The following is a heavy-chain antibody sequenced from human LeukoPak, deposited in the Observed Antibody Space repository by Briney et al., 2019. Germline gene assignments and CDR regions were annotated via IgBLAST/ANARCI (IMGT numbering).Heavy chain of an antibody. CDR1: GGSFSGYY. Sequence: PSETLSLTCAVYGGSFSGYYWSWIRQPPGKGLEWIGEISHSGSTNYNPSLKSRVTISVDTSKNQFSLKLSSVTAADTAVYYCARWRITIFGVVMRYYYYGMDDWGQGTTVTVSS. CDR2: ISHSGST. V-gene: IGHV4-34*01. J-gene: IGHJ6*02. D-gene: IGHD3-3*01. CDR3: ARWRITIFGVVMRYYYYGMDD.